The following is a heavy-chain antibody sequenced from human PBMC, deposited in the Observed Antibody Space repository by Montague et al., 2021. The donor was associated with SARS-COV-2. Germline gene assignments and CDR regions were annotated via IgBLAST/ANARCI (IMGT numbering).Heavy chain of an antibody. V-gene: IGHV4-39*07. D-gene: IGHD3-10*01. J-gene: IGHJ6*02. Sequence: SETLSLTCTVSGGSISSSNYYWGWIRQPPGKGLEWIGNMYYSGSTYYNPSLKSRVTISIDTSKNQFSLKLSSVTAADTAVYYCARDDIVLQGVTKVMDVWGQGPTVTVSS. CDR3: ARDDIVLQGVTKVMDV. CDR1: GGSISSSNYY. CDR2: MYYSGST.